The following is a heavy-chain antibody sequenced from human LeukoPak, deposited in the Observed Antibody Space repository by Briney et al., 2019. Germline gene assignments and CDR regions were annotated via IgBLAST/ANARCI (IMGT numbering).Heavy chain of an antibody. CDR1: GGSISSSSYY. V-gene: IGHV4-39*07. CDR2: IYYSGST. CDR3: ARDIVGATLAFDP. D-gene: IGHD1-26*01. Sequence: KSSETLSLTCTVSGGSISSSSYYWGWIRQPPGKGLEWIGSIYYSGSTYYNPSLKSRVTISVDTSKNQFSLKLSSVTAADTAVYYCARDIVGATLAFDPWGQGTLVTVSS. J-gene: IGHJ5*02.